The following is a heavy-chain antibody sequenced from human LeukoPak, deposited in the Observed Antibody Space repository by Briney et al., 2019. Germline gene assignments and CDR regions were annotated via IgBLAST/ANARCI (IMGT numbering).Heavy chain of an antibody. J-gene: IGHJ4*02. D-gene: IGHD2/OR15-2a*01. CDR2: IKYDGSKI. V-gene: IGHV3-30*02. CDR3: ATDGIPSATALAN. CDR1: GFTFSHYG. Sequence: GGSLRPSCETSGFTFSHYGIHWVRQVPGMGLEWVAFIKYDGSKIYYAESVQGRFTISRDNSKNNLFLQMTRMRPQDTAVYYCATDGIPSATALANWGQGTLVTVSS.